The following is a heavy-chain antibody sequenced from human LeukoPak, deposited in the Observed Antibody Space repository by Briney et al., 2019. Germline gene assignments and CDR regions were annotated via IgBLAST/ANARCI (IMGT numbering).Heavy chain of an antibody. D-gene: IGHD3-3*01. CDR3: ARTDPVGITIFGVLNGGAFDI. V-gene: IGHV4-59*01. Sequence: SETLSLTCTVSGGSISSYYWSWIRQPPGKGLEWIGYIYYSGSTNYNPSLKSRVTISVDTSKNQFSLKLSSVTAADTAVYYCARTDPVGITIFGVLNGGAFDIWGQGTMVTVSS. CDR2: IYYSGST. CDR1: GGSISSYY. J-gene: IGHJ3*02.